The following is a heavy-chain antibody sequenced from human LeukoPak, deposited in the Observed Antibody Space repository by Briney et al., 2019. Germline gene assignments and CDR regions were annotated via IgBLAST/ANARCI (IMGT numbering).Heavy chain of an antibody. CDR2: ISGSGGST. D-gene: IGHD2-2*01. Sequence: GGSLRLSCAASGFTFSSYAMSWVRQAPGKGLEWVSSISGSGGSTYYADSVKGRFTISRDNSKNTLYLQMNSLRAEDTAVYYCAKSFFRVPAPHYYMDIWGKGTTVTVSS. V-gene: IGHV3-23*01. J-gene: IGHJ6*03. CDR3: AKSFFRVPAPHYYMDI. CDR1: GFTFSSYA.